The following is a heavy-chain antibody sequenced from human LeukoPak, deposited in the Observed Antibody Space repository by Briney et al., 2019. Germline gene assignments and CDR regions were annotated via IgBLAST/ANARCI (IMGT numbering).Heavy chain of an antibody. D-gene: IGHD4-11*01. V-gene: IGHV4-30-4*08. CDR1: GGSISSSSYY. CDR3: AREDYTENWFDP. J-gene: IGHJ5*02. Sequence: SETLSLTCTVSGGSISSSSYYWGWIRRPPGKGLEWIGSIYYSGSSYYSPSLKSRLTISVDTSKNQFSLKPSSVTAADTAVYYCAREDYTENWFDPWGQGTLVTVSS. CDR2: IYYSGSS.